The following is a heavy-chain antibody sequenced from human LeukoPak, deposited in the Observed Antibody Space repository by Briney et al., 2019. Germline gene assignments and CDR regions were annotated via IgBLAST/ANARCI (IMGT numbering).Heavy chain of an antibody. CDR1: GYTFTGYY. V-gene: IGHV1-2*02. CDR3: ARGYSSTGEFQH. D-gene: IGHD6-13*01. CDR2: INPNSGGT. Sequence: ASVKVSCKASGYTFTGYYMHSVRQAPGQGLEWMGWINPNSGGTNYAQKFQGRVTMTRDTSISTAYMELSRLRSDDTAVYYCARGYSSTGEFQHWGQGTLVTVSS. J-gene: IGHJ1*01.